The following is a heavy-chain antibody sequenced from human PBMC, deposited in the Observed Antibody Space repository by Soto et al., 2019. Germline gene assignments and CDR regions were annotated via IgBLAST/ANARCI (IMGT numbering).Heavy chain of an antibody. J-gene: IGHJ4*02. CDR3: PTHPRIVVPGG. D-gene: IGHD1-26*01. CDR1: GFSFSDAW. V-gene: IGHV3-15*01. CDR2: IKTRTDGGTT. Sequence: ERQLVESGGGLVKPGGSLRLSCAASGFSFSDAWMRWVRQAPGKGLEWVGRIKTRTDGGTTDYAAPVTGRFTISRDDLKKTLYLQMNSLKTEDTAVYYWPTHPRIVVPGGWGQGTMVTVSS.